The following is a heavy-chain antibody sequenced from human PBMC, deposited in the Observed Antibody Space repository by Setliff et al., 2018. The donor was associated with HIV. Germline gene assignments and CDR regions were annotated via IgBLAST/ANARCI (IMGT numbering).Heavy chain of an antibody. CDR3: TRAYYYGSESYYEDYFDY. J-gene: IGHJ4*02. Sequence: GGSLRLSCTASEFTFGDYGVSWVRRAPGKGLEWVGFIRSKTHGGRTEYAASVKGRFTISRDDSKSIAFLQMKSLKTEDTAVYYCTRAYYYGSESYYEDYFDYWGQGTLVTVSS. CDR2: IRSKTHGGRT. V-gene: IGHV3-49*04. D-gene: IGHD3-10*01. CDR1: EFTFGDYG.